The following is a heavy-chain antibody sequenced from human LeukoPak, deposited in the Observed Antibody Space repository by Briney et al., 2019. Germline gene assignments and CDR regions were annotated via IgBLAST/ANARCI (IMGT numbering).Heavy chain of an antibody. CDR1: GFTFSSYS. CDR2: ISSSSSYI. D-gene: IGHD4-17*01. Sequence: GGSLRLSCAASGFTFSSYSMNWVRQAPGKGLEWVSSISSSSSYIYYADSVKGRFTISRDNAKNSLYLQMNSLRAEDTAVYYCAKDDYGDYAVNWFDPWGQGTLVTVSS. J-gene: IGHJ5*02. V-gene: IGHV3-21*01. CDR3: AKDDYGDYAVNWFDP.